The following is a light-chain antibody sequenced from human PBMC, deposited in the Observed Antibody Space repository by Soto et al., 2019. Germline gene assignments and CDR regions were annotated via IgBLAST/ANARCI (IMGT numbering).Light chain of an antibody. CDR3: SSNAGSSNV. J-gene: IGLJ1*01. CDR2: EVN. V-gene: IGLV2-8*01. CDR1: SSDVGGYNY. Sequence: QSALTQPPSASGSPGQSVAISCTGTSSDVGGYNYVSWYQQHPGKAPKLMIYEVNKRPSGVPDRFSGSKSGNTASLTVSGLQAEDAADYCCSSNAGSSNVFGTGTQLTVL.